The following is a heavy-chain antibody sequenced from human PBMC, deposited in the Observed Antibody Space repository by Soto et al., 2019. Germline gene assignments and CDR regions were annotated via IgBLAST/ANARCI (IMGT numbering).Heavy chain of an antibody. CDR3: ARDQNYDFWSGYFTGNWFDP. V-gene: IGHV4-4*07. CDR2: IYTSGST. Sequence: LSLTYTVSGGSISSYYWSWIRQPAGKGLEWIGRIYTSGSTNYNPSLKSRVTMSVDTSKNQFSLKLSSVTAADTAVYYCARDQNYDFWSGYFTGNWFDPWGQGTLVTVSS. D-gene: IGHD3-3*01. J-gene: IGHJ5*02. CDR1: GGSISSYY.